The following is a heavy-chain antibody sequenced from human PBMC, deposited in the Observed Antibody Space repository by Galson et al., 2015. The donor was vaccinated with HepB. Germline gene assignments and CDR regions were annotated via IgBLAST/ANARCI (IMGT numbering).Heavy chain of an antibody. CDR1: GCTFTSYS. V-gene: IGHV1-69*05. CDR2: VIPIFGSA. CDR3: AGDGDPNRNDDSGYYSVDY. Sequence: SVKVSCKASGCTFTSYSINWVRQAPGQGLEWMGGVIPIFGSANYAQKFQGRVTLTTDESTGTAYMELTSLRSEDTALYYCAGDGDPNRNDDSGYYSVDYWGQGTLVTVSS. J-gene: IGHJ4*02. D-gene: IGHD3-22*01.